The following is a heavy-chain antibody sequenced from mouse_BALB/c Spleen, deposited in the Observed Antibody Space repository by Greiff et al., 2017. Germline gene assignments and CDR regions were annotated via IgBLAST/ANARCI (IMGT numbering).Heavy chain of an antibody. CDR2: IDPETGGT. D-gene: IGHD2-4*01. V-gene: IGHV1-15*01. CDR1: GYTFTDYE. CDR3: ARGNDYGDFDY. J-gene: IGHJ2*01. Sequence: QVQLQQSGAELVRPGASVTLSCKASGYTFTDYEMHWVKQTPVHGLEWIGAIDPETGGTAYNQKFKGKATLTADKSSSTAYMELRSLTSEDSAVYFCARGNDYGDFDYWGQGTTLTVSS.